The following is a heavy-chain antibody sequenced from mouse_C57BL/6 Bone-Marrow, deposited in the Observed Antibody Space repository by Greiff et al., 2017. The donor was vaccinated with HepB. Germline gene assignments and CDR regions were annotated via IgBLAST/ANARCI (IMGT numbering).Heavy chain of an antibody. Sequence: EVMLVESGGDLVKPGGSLKLSCAASGFTFSSYGMSWVRQTPDKRLEWVATISSGGSYTYYPDSVKGRFTISRDNAKKTLYLQMSSLKSEDTAMYYCARGGYAMDYWGQGTSVTVSS. V-gene: IGHV5-6*01. J-gene: IGHJ4*01. CDR3: ARGGYAMDY. CDR1: GFTFSSYG. CDR2: ISSGGSYT.